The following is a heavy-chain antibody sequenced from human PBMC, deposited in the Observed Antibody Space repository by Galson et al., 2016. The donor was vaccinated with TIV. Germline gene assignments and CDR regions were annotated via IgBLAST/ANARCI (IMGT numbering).Heavy chain of an antibody. CDR2: IYYNGPT. V-gene: IGHV4-59*01. CDR3: ARERRDYYYGMDV. Sequence: WTWIRQPPGKGLEWVGYIYYNGPTSYSPSLKSRVTFSVDTSKNQVSLKLNSVTAADTAVYYCARERRDYYYGMDVWGQGTTVIVSS. J-gene: IGHJ6*02.